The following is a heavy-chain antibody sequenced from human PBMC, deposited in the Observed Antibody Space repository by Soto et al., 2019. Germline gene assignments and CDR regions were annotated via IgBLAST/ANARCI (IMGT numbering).Heavy chain of an antibody. V-gene: IGHV3-21*01. J-gene: IGHJ4*02. Sequence: GDLILCCAAARFTCSSYTMTWVRHAPGKGLEWVSSIISSSSYIYYGDSVKGRFTISRDNAKKSLYLQMNSLRVEDTAVYYCARVARTFGGERLYYFDSWRRGTLVTVSS. CDR3: ARVARTFGGERLYYFDS. CDR1: RFTCSSYT. D-gene: IGHD3-16*01. CDR2: IISSSSYI.